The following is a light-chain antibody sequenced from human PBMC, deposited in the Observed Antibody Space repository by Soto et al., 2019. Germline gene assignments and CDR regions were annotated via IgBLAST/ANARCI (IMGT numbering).Light chain of an antibody. Sequence: QSALTQPASVSGSPGQSITISCTGTSSDVGGYSYVSWYKQYPCKAPKLMIYGVSNRPSGVSNRFSGSKSGITASLTISGLQAEYEADYYCSSYTSSSTVVFGGGTKLTVL. CDR1: SSDVGGYSY. J-gene: IGLJ3*02. V-gene: IGLV2-14*01. CDR2: GVS. CDR3: SSYTSSSTVV.